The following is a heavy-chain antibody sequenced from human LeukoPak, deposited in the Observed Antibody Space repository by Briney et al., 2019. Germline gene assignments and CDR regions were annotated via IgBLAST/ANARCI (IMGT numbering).Heavy chain of an antibody. V-gene: IGHV4-59*12. J-gene: IGHJ4*02. CDR1: GGSISSYY. D-gene: IGHD3-10*01. CDR3: AGWGDSFDY. Sequence: SETLSLTCTVSGGSISSYYWSWIRQPPGKGLEWIGYFYYRGSTYYNPSLKSRVTISVDRFKNQFSLKLSSVTAADTAVYYCAGWGDSFDYWGQGTLVTVSS. CDR2: FYYRGST.